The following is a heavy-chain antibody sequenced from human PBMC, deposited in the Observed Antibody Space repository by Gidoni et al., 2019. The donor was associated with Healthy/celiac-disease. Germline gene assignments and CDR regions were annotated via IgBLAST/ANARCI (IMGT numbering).Heavy chain of an antibody. J-gene: IGHJ5*02. CDR2: IYYSGST. Sequence: GLEWIGSIYYSGSTYYNPSLKSRVTISVDTSKNQFSLKLSSVTAADTAVYYCARSRVTPRGWFDPWGQGTLVTVSS. D-gene: IGHD4-4*01. V-gene: IGHV4-39*01. CDR3: ARSRVTPRGWFDP.